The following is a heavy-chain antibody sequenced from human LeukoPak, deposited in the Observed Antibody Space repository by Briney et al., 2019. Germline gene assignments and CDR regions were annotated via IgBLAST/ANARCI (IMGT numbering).Heavy chain of an antibody. D-gene: IGHD6-13*01. Sequence: GGSLRLSCAASGFTFSSYAMSWVRQAPGKGLEWVANIKQDGSDKYYVDSVKGRFTISRDNAKNSLYLQMNSLRAEDTAVYYCAIIPRAAAGPSARSPFHYWGQGTLVTVSS. V-gene: IGHV3-7*01. J-gene: IGHJ4*02. CDR1: GFTFSSYA. CDR3: AIIPRAAAGPSARSPFHY. CDR2: IKQDGSDK.